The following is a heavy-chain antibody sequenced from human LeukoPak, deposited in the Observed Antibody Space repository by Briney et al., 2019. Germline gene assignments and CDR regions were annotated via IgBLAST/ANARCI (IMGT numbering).Heavy chain of an antibody. Sequence: GGSLRLSCAASGFTFSSYAMSWVRQAPGKGLEWVSAISGSGGSTYYADSVKGRFTVSRDNSKNTLYLQMNSLRAEDTAVYYCAKGRFGELLFDYWGQGTLVTVSS. CDR2: ISGSGGST. V-gene: IGHV3-23*01. CDR1: GFTFSSYA. CDR3: AKGRFGELLFDY. D-gene: IGHD3-10*01. J-gene: IGHJ4*02.